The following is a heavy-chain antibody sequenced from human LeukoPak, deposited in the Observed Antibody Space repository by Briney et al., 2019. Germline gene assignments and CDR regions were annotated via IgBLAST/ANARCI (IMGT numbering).Heavy chain of an antibody. CDR2: ICYTGNT. Sequence: SETLSLTCTLSGDSISSSGYCWGWIRQPPGKGLECVGVICYTGNTYYNPSLKSRVTISVDTPKNQFSLRLSSVTAADTAVYYCARHKSGIDWFDPWGQGTLVTVSS. CDR3: ARHKSGIDWFDP. CDR1: GDSISSSGYC. J-gene: IGHJ5*02. D-gene: IGHD1-14*01. V-gene: IGHV4-39*01.